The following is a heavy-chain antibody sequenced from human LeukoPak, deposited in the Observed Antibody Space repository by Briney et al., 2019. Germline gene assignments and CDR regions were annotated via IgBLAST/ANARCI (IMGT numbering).Heavy chain of an antibody. J-gene: IGHJ4*02. CDR2: INTDGSSV. CDR3: LRTTLGPAGAIDY. D-gene: IGHD2-2*01. CDR1: GFTFSSYW. Sequence: GESLRLSCAASGFTFSSYWMHWVRQAPGKGLVWVSRINTDGSSVTYAEFVKGRFTISRDNAKNTLYLQMNCLRAEDTAVYYCLRTTLGPAGAIDYWGQGTLVAVSS. V-gene: IGHV3-74*01.